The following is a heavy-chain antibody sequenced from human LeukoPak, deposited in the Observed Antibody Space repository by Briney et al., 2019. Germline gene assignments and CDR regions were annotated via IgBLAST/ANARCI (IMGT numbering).Heavy chain of an antibody. V-gene: IGHV1-69*05. CDR1: GGTFSSYA. CDR2: IIPIFGTA. Sequence: SVTVSCLASGGTFSSYAISWVRQAPGQGLEWMGGIIPIFGTANYAQKFQDRVTITTDEYTSTAYMELSSQTSEDTAVHYCARDRDYYDISGYYYWGQGTLVTVSS. D-gene: IGHD3-22*01. CDR3: ARDRDYYDISGYYY. J-gene: IGHJ4*02.